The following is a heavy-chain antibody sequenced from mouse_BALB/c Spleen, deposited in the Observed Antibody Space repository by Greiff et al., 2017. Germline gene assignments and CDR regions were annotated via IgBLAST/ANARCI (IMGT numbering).Heavy chain of an antibody. V-gene: IGHV1-14*01. CDR1: GYTFTSYV. CDR3: ARETSYYGYPRFAY. D-gene: IGHD1-2*01. J-gene: IGHJ3*01. CDR2: INPYNDGT. Sequence: EVQLQQSGPELVKPGASVKMSCKASGYTFTSYVMHWVKQKPGQGLEWIGYINPYNDGTKYNEKFKGKATLTSDKSSSTAYMELSSLTSEDSAVYYCARETSYYGYPRFAYWGQGTLVTVSA.